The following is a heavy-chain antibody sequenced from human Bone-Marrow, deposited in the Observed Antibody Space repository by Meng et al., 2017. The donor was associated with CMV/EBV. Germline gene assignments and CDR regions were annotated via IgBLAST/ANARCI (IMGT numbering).Heavy chain of an antibody. CDR3: ARDMGSSGYYGNNWFDP. Sequence: QGQLQESGPGLVKPSETLSLTCIVSGGSISSGDYYWSWIRQPPGKGLEWIGYIYYSGSTYYNPSLKSRVTISVDTSKNQFSLKLSSVTAADTAVYYCARDMGSSGYYGNNWFDPWGQGTLVTVSS. CDR2: IYYSGST. V-gene: IGHV4-30-4*08. J-gene: IGHJ5*02. CDR1: GGSISSGDYY. D-gene: IGHD3-22*01.